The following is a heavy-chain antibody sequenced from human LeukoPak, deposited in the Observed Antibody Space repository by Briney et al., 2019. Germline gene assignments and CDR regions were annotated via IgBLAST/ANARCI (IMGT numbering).Heavy chain of an antibody. CDR2: ISAYNGNT. J-gene: IGHJ4*02. CDR3: ARVPRRGYCTNGVCYTRGAGFDY. D-gene: IGHD2-8*01. V-gene: IGHV1-18*01. Sequence: ASVKVSCKASGYTFTSYGISWVRQAPGQGLEWMGWISAYNGNTNYAQKLQGRVTMTTDTSTSTAYMELRSLRSDDTAVYYCARVPRRGYCTNGVCYTRGAGFDYWGQGTLVTVSS. CDR1: GYTFTSYG.